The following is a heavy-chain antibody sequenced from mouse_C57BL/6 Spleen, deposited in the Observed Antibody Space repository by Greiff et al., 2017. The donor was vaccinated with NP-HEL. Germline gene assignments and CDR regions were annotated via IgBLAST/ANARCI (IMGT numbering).Heavy chain of an antibody. CDR3: ARDDDYGSRGFAY. J-gene: IGHJ3*01. V-gene: IGHV7-1*01. Sequence: EVKLMESGGGLVQPGRSLRLSCATSGFTFSDFYMAWVRQAPGKGLEWIAASRNKANDYTTEYSASVKGRFIVSRDTAQSILYRQMNVLRAEDTAIYYCARDDDYGSRGFAYWGQGTLVTVSA. D-gene: IGHD1-1*01. CDR1: GFTFSDFY. CDR2: SRNKANDYTT.